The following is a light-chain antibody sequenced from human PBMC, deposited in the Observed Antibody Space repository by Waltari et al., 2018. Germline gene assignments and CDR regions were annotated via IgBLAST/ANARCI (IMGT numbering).Light chain of an antibody. V-gene: IGKV3-20*01. J-gene: IGKJ2*01. CDR3: QQYSSSVMYT. Sequence: FLTQAPDTLSLSPGERATLSCRASQSGSRSRLPWYQHKPGQAPRLLMYAASTRATGIPDRFSGSVSGTDFSLSISRVEPEDFAVYYCQQYSSSVMYTFGQGTKLEIK. CDR2: AAS. CDR1: QSGSRSR.